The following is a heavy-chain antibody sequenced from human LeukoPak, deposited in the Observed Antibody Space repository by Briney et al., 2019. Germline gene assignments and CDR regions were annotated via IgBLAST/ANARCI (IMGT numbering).Heavy chain of an antibody. CDR1: GFTFSSYS. V-gene: IGHV3-21*01. Sequence: GGSLRLSCAASGFTFSSYSMNWVRQAPGKGLEWVSSISSSRYIYYADSVKGRFTISRDNAKNSLYLQMNSLRAEDTAVYYCARDSEWDFWSLKYGMDVWGQGTTVTVSS. J-gene: IGHJ6*02. CDR2: ISSSRYI. D-gene: IGHD3-3*01. CDR3: ARDSEWDFWSLKYGMDV.